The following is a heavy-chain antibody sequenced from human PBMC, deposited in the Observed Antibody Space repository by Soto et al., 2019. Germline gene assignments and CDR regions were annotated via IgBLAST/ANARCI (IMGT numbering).Heavy chain of an antibody. V-gene: IGHV3-30-3*01. J-gene: IGHJ1*01. Sequence: QVQLVESGGGVVQPGRSLRLSCAASGFTFSSYAMHWVRQAPGKGLEWVAVISYDGSNKYYADSVKGRFTISRDNSKNTLYLQMNSLRAEDTAVYYCARGREAAAGTYLQHRGQGTLVTVSS. CDR2: ISYDGSNK. D-gene: IGHD6-13*01. CDR1: GFTFSSYA. CDR3: ARGREAAAGTYLQH.